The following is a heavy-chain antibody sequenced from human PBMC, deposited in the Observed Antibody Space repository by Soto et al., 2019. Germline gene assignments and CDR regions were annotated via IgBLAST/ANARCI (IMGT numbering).Heavy chain of an antibody. CDR3: ARLDSSGYYYGYYFDY. D-gene: IGHD3-22*01. J-gene: IGHJ4*02. Sequence: LTCTVSGVSISSGGYYWSWIRQHQGKGLEWIGYIYYSGSTYYNPSLKSRVTISVDTSKNQFSLKLSSVTAADTAVYYCARLDSSGYYYGYYFDYWGQGTLVTVSS. CDR1: GVSISSGGYY. CDR2: IYYSGST. V-gene: IGHV4-31*03.